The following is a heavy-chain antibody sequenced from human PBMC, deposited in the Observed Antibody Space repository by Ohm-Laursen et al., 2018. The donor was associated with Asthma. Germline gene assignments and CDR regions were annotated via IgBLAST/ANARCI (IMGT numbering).Heavy chain of an antibody. CDR2: ISGSGGRT. CDR3: ATWTGNYPLDV. V-gene: IGHV3-23*01. D-gene: IGHD3/OR15-3a*01. CDR1: GFTFSSYA. Sequence: SLRLSCTASGFTFSSYAMSWVRQAPGKGLEWVSAISGSGGRTYYADSVKGRFTISRDNSKSTLYLLLNSLRADDTAVYYCATWTGNYPLDVWGQGTKVTVSS. J-gene: IGHJ6*02.